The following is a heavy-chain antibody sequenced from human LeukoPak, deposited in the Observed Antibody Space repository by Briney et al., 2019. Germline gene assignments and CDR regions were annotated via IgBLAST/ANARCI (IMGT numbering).Heavy chain of an antibody. V-gene: IGHV4-34*01. J-gene: IGHJ4*02. D-gene: IGHD3-16*02. CDR1: GESFSGYS. Sequence: SETLSLTCVVYGESFSGYSWSWIRQPPGKGLEWIGEINHSGSTNYNPSLKSRVTISVDTSKNQFSLKLSSVTAADTAVYYCARALLRLGELSSYYFDYWGQGTLVTVSS. CDR3: ARALLRLGELSSYYFDY. CDR2: INHSGST.